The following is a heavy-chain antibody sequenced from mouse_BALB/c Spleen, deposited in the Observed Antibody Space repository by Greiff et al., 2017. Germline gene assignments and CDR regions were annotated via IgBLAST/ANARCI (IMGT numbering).Heavy chain of an antibody. V-gene: IGHV5-6-5*01. J-gene: IGHJ1*01. CDR1: GFTFSSYA. CDR3: ARALRRHWYFDV. CDR2: ISSGGST. Sequence: EVQVVESGGGLVKPGGSLKLSCAASGFTFSSYAMSWVRQTPEKRLEWVASISSGGSTYYPDSVKGRFTISRDNARNILYLQMSSLRSEDTAMYYCARALRRHWYFDVWGAGTTVTVAA. D-gene: IGHD1-2*01.